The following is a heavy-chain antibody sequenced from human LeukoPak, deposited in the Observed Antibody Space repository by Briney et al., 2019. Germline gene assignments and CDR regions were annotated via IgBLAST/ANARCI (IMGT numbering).Heavy chain of an antibody. Sequence: ASVKVSCKASGYTFTSYYMHWVRQAPGQGLEWMGIINPSGGSTSYAQKFQGRVTMTRDMSTSTVYMELSSLRSEDTAVYYCARDPSLEVTLSYYYYMDVWGKGTTVTVSS. CDR3: ARDPSLEVTLSYYYYMDV. V-gene: IGHV1-46*01. J-gene: IGHJ6*03. D-gene: IGHD4-11*01. CDR1: GYTFTSYY. CDR2: INPSGGST.